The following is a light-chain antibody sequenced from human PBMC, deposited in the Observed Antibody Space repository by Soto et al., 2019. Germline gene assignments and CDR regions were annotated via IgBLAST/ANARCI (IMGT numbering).Light chain of an antibody. CDR3: QQRRNWPQLT. CDR2: DAS. Sequence: EIVLTQSPATLSLSPGERATLSCRASQSISSYLAWYQQKPGQAPRLLIYDASNRATGIPARFSGSGSGTDFTLTISSLEPEDFAVYFCQQRRNWPQLTFGGGTKVDI. J-gene: IGKJ4*01. CDR1: QSISSY. V-gene: IGKV3-11*01.